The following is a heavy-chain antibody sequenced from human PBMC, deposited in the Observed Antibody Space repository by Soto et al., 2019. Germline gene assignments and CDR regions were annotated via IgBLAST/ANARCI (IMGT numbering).Heavy chain of an antibody. D-gene: IGHD3-3*01. CDR2: IYYSGST. CDR1: GGSISSGDYY. V-gene: IGHV4-30-4*01. CDR3: AREYVLRFLGWVPDGMDV. Sequence: SETLSLTCTVSGGSISSGDYYWSWIRQPPGKGLEWIGYIYYSGSTYYNPSLKSRVTISVDTSKNQFSLKLSSVTAADTAVYYCAREYVLRFLGWVPDGMDVWGQGTTVTVSS. J-gene: IGHJ6*02.